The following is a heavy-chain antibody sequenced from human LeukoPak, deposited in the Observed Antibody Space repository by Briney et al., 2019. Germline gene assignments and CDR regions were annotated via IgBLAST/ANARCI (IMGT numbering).Heavy chain of an antibody. CDR1: GYTFTSYA. J-gene: IGHJ5*02. CDR2: INAGNGNT. D-gene: IGHD2-15*01. CDR3: ARGVVVVAATLRRNWFDP. Sequence: GASVKVSCKASGYTFTSYAMHWVRQAPGQRLEWMGWINAGNGNTKYSQKSQGRVTITRDTSASTAYMELSSLRSEDTAVYYCARGVVVVAATLRRNWFDPWGQGTLVTVSS. V-gene: IGHV1-3*01.